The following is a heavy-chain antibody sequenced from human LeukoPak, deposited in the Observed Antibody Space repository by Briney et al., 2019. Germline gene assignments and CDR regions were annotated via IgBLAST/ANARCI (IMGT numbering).Heavy chain of an antibody. V-gene: IGHV4-30-2*01. CDR3: GGEDSHGWSYNLFDP. J-gene: IGHJ5*02. CDR2: IYHSGST. D-gene: IGHD6-19*01. Sequence: SQTLSLTCTVSGGSISSGGYYWSWIRQPPGKGLEWIGYIYHSGSTYYNPSLKSRVTISVDTSKNQFSLKLSSVTAADTAVYYCGGEDSHGWSYNLFDPWGQGNLGHRLL. CDR1: GGSISSGGYY.